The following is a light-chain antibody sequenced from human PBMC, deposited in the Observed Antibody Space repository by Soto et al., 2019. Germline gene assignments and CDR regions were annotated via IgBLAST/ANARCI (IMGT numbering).Light chain of an antibody. CDR3: QQYGSSLFT. CDR2: DAS. V-gene: IGKV1-5*01. Sequence: DIQMTQSPSTLSASVGDRVTITCRASQSITNWLAWYQQKPGKAPKLLIYDASSLESGVPSRFSGSGSGTDFTLTITRLEPEDFAVYYCQQYGSSLFTFGPGTKVDIK. CDR1: QSITNW. J-gene: IGKJ3*01.